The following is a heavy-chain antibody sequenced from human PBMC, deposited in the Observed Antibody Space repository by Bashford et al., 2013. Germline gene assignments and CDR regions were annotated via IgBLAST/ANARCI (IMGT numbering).Heavy chain of an antibody. CDR3: ASVXSSGWYFDY. D-gene: IGHD6-19*01. J-gene: IGHJ4*02. Sequence: VASVKVSCKVSGYTFTGYFMHWVRQAPGQGLEWMGWINPNTGGTNYAQKFQGRVTMTRDTSISTAYMELSRLRSDDTAVYYCASVXSSGWYFDYWGQGTLVHRL. V-gene: IGHV1-2*02. CDR2: INPNTGGT. CDR1: GYTFTGYF.